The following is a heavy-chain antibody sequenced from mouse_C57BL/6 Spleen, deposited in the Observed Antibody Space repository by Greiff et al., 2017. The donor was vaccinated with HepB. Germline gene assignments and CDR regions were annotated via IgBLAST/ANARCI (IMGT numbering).Heavy chain of an antibody. CDR3: ARGGSSGTYYFDY. D-gene: IGHD3-2*02. Sequence: DVKLQESGPGLVKPSQSLSLTCSVTGYSITSGYYWNWIRQFPGNKLEWMGYISYDGSNNYNPSLKNRISITRDTSKNQFFLKLNSVTTEDTATYYCARGGSSGTYYFDYWGQGTTLTVSS. CDR1: GYSITSGYY. J-gene: IGHJ2*01. V-gene: IGHV3-6*01. CDR2: ISYDGSN.